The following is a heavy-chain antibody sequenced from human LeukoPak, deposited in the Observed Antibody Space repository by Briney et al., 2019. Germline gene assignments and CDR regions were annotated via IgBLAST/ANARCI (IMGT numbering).Heavy chain of an antibody. Sequence: VASVKVSCKASGGTFSSYAISWVRQAPGQGLEWMGGIIPILGIANYAQKFQGRVTITADKSTSTAYMELSSLRSEDTAVYYCARGTAMALDYWGQGTLVTVSS. D-gene: IGHD5-18*01. CDR3: ARGTAMALDY. V-gene: IGHV1-69*04. J-gene: IGHJ4*02. CDR2: IIPILGIA. CDR1: GGTFSSYA.